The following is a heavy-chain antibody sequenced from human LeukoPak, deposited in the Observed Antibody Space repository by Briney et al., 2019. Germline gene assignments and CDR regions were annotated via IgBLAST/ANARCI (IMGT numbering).Heavy chain of an antibody. Sequence: SETLSLTCTVSGGSISSSSYYWAWIRQPPGKGLEGIGSIYYSGSTYYNPSLRSRVTISVDTSKNQFSLKLSSVTAADTAVYYCARRAHSGSYPSYFDYWGHGTLVTVSS. CDR2: IYYSGST. D-gene: IGHD1-26*01. CDR3: ARRAHSGSYPSYFDY. J-gene: IGHJ4*01. V-gene: IGHV4-39*01. CDR1: GGSISSSSYY.